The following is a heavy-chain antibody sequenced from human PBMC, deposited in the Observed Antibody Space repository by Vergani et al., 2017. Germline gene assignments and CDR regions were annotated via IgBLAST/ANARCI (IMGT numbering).Heavy chain of an antibody. CDR3: VKDAGSYENFFDS. D-gene: IGHD1-26*01. CDR1: GFTFSTYA. Sequence: EVQLLESGGSLKQPGGSVRLSCAASGFTFSTYAMNWVRQGPGKWLEWVSALTGGGGSTYYADSFKGRFIISRDNSRDTLYLQMNSLRPEDTATHYCVKDAGSYENFFDSWGQGTLVTVSS. J-gene: IGHJ4*02. V-gene: IGHV3-23*01. CDR2: LTGGGGST.